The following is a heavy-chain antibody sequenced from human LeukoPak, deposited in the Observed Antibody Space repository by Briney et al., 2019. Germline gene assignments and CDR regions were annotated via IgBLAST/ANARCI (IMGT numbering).Heavy chain of an antibody. CDR1: GYTFSDYY. CDR2: INPNSGGT. V-gene: IGHV1-2*02. Sequence: ASVKVSCKASGYTFSDYYMHWVRQAPGQGLEWMGWINPNSGGTKYAQKFQGRVTMTRDTSINTAYMELSRLRSDDTAVYYCARGAYSSSSGYYYYYMDVWGKGTTVTVSS. D-gene: IGHD6-6*01. CDR3: ARGAYSSSSGYYYYYMDV. J-gene: IGHJ6*03.